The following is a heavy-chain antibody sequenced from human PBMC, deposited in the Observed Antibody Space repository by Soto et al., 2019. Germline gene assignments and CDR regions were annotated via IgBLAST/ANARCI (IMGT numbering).Heavy chain of an antibody. CDR3: ARGIKGLPPSAFDI. CDR1: GYTFSNYD. V-gene: IGHV1-8*01. D-gene: IGHD5-12*01. Sequence: GPSVKVSCKASGYTFSNYDINWVRQATGQGLEWMGWLNPNTDKTGSAQKFQGRVTMTRNTSLSTAYLELSGLRSDDAAVYYCARGIKGLPPSAFDIWGQGTRVTVSS. CDR2: LNPNTDKT. J-gene: IGHJ3*02.